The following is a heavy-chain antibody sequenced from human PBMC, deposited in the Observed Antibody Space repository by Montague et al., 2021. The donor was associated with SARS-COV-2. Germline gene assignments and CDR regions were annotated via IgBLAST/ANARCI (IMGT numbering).Heavy chain of an antibody. CDR2: IYYSGGT. CDR1: GDSLSFYF. Sequence: SETLSLTCTVSGDSLSFYFWTWIRQPPGKGLEWIGYIYYSGGTNYNPSLKSRVTISVDTSKNQFSLKLSSVTAADTAVYYCARGFDYWGQGTLVTVSS. CDR3: ARGFDY. V-gene: IGHV4-59*01. J-gene: IGHJ4*02.